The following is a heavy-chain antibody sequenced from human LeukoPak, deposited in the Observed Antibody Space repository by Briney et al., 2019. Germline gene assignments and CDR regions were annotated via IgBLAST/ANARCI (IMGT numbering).Heavy chain of an antibody. CDR1: GFTFREFA. Sequence: GRSLRLSCTSSGFTFREFAVSWFRQAPGKGLEWIGFIRSSIYGGTPKAAASVKGRFIFSRDDSKGVAYLRMNSLKTDDTAVYYCSGEWGNGNDLRPDSWGQGTLVTVSS. CDR2: IRSSIYGGTP. V-gene: IGHV3-49*03. J-gene: IGHJ4*02. CDR3: SGEWGNGNDLRPDS. D-gene: IGHD1-1*01.